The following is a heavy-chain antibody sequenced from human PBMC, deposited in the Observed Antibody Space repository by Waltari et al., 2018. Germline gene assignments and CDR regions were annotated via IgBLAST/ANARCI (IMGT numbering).Heavy chain of an antibody. Sequence: QVQLVESGGGVVQPGRSLRLSCAASGFTLSSHAMTWVRQAPGTGLEWVAVISYDGSNKYYADSVKGRFTISRDNSKNTLYLQMNSLRAEDTAVYYCARVPVEMATAYWGQGTLVTVSS. D-gene: IGHD5-18*01. J-gene: IGHJ4*02. CDR3: ARVPVEMATAY. CDR2: ISYDGSNK. CDR1: GFTLSSHA. V-gene: IGHV3-30*01.